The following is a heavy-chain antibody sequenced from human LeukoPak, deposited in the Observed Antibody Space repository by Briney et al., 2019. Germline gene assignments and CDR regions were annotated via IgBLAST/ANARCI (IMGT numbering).Heavy chain of an antibody. CDR3: GRGRPGSGWAHYFDY. J-gene: IGHJ4*02. Sequence: PSETLSLTCAVYGGSFSGYYWSWLRQPPGKGLEWIGYIYYSGSTNYNPSLKSRVTISVDTSKNQFSLKLSSVTAVDSAVYYYGRGRPGSGWAHYFDYWGQGTLVTVSS. V-gene: IGHV4-59*01. D-gene: IGHD6-19*01. CDR2: IYYSGST. CDR1: GGSFSGYY.